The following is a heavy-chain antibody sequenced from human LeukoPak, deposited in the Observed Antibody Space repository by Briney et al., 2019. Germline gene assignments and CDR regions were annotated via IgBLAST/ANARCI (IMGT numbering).Heavy chain of an antibody. Sequence: PGGSLRLSRAASGFTFSSYSMNWVRQAPGKGLEWVSYISSSSSTIYYADSVKGRFTISRDNAKNSLYLQMNSLRAEDTAVYYCARDRSSSSDAFDIWGQGTMVTVSS. CDR1: GFTFSSYS. V-gene: IGHV3-48*04. CDR3: ARDRSSSSDAFDI. D-gene: IGHD6-6*01. J-gene: IGHJ3*02. CDR2: ISSSSSTI.